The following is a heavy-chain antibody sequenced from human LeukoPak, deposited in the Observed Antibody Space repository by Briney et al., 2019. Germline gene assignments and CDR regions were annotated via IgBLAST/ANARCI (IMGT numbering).Heavy chain of an antibody. CDR2: IKQDGSEK. CDR3: AKDLTVEIAAAGPYFDY. CDR1: GFTFSSYW. D-gene: IGHD6-13*01. Sequence: PGGSLRLSCAASGFTFSSYWMSWVRQAPGKGLEWVANIKQDGSEKYYVDSVKGRFTISRDNAKNSLYLQMNSLRAEDTAVYYCAKDLTVEIAAAGPYFDYWGQGTLVTVSS. V-gene: IGHV3-7*01. J-gene: IGHJ4*02.